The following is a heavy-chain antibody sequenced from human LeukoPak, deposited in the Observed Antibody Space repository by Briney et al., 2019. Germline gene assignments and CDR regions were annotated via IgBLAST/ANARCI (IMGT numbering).Heavy chain of an antibody. Sequence: PGGSLRLSCSASGFTISNCWMTWVRQAPGKGLEWVANMNQDGSRIYYVDSVKGRFPISRDNANNSLHLQMNSLRAEDTAVYYCAGNPPPDDSSGYLDYWGQGALVTVSS. J-gene: IGHJ4*02. CDR1: GFTISNCW. D-gene: IGHD3-22*01. V-gene: IGHV3-7*04. CDR2: MNQDGSRI. CDR3: AGNPPPDDSSGYLDY.